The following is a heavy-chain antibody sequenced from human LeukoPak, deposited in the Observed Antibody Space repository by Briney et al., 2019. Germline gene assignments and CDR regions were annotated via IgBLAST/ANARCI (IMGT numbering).Heavy chain of an antibody. V-gene: IGHV1-18*01. CDR3: ARERPPYCSSTSCRGLNRNWFDP. J-gene: IGHJ5*02. CDR2: ISAYNGNT. Sequence: ASVKVSCKASGYTFSGYYMHWVRQAPGQGLEWMGWISAYNGNTNYAQKLQGRVTMTTDTSTSTAYMELRSLRSDDTAVYYCARERPPYCSSTSCRGLNRNWFDPWGQGTLVTVSS. D-gene: IGHD2-2*01. CDR1: GYTFSGYY.